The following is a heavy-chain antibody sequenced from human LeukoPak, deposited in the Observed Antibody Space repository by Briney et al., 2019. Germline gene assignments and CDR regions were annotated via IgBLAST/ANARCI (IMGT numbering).Heavy chain of an antibody. Sequence: GGSLRLSCAASGFTLSSYAMSWVRQAPGKGLEWVSAISGSGGSTYYADSVKGRFTISRDNSKNTLYLQMNSLRAEDTAVYYCAKDSSGWQRVHWGQGTLVTVSS. CDR2: ISGSGGST. CDR3: AKDSSGWQRVH. V-gene: IGHV3-23*01. CDR1: GFTLSSYA. D-gene: IGHD6-19*01. J-gene: IGHJ4*02.